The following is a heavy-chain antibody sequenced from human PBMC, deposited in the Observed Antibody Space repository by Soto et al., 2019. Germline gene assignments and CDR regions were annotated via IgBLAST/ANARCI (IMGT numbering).Heavy chain of an antibody. CDR2: IYDSGST. CDR3: ARAVSTAGRVWYCDL. D-gene: IGHD6-19*01. CDR1: GGSISGGDYY. Sequence: QVQLQESGPGLVKPSQTLSLTCTVSGGSISGGDYYWSWIRQHPGKGLEWIGYIYDSGSTHHNPSLKSPVILSPIVSKNPFSQKLTPVTAPHTAVYYWARAVSTAGRVWYCDLWGGGAL. J-gene: IGHJ2*01. V-gene: IGHV4-31*01.